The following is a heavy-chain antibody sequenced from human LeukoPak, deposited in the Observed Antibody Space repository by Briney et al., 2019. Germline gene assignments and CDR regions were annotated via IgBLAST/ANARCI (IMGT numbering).Heavy chain of an antibody. CDR2: IKADGSDK. J-gene: IGHJ3*02. V-gene: IGHV3-7*01. CDR3: AREVKYAFDI. Sequence: PGGSLRLSCAASGFTFSSYSMSWVRRAPAKGLEWVANIKADGSDKKYVDSVKGRFTISRDNAKNSLYLQFSSLRAEDTAVYFCAREVKYAFDIWGQGTMVTVSS. CDR1: GFTFSSYS.